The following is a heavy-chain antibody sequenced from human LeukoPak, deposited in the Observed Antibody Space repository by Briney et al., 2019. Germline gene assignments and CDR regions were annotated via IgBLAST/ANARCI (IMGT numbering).Heavy chain of an antibody. CDR3: ARDMGDIVVVPAAISDY. CDR1: GYTFTGYY. Sequence: GASVKVSCKASGYTFTGYYMHWVRQAPGQGLEWVGWNNPNSGGTNYAQKFQGRVTMTRDTSISTAYMELSRLRSDDTAVYYCARDMGDIVVVPAAISDYWGQGTLVTVSS. V-gene: IGHV1-2*02. D-gene: IGHD2-2*02. J-gene: IGHJ4*02. CDR2: NNPNSGGT.